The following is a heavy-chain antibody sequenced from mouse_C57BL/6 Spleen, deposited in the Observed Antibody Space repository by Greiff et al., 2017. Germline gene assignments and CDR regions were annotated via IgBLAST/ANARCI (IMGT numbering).Heavy chain of an antibody. J-gene: IGHJ2*01. CDR2: ISSGGSYT. CDR3: ARDGSRFYFDY. D-gene: IGHD1-1*01. V-gene: IGHV5-6*01. Sequence: EVKLMESGGDLVKPGGSLKLSCAASGFTFSSYGMSWVRQTPDKRLEWVATISSGGSYTYYPDSVKGRFTISRDNAKNTLYLQMSSLKSEDTAMYYCARDGSRFYFDYWGQGTTLTVSS. CDR1: GFTFSSYG.